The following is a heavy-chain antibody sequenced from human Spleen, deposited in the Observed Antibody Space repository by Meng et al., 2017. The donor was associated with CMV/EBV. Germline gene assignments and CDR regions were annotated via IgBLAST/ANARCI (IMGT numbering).Heavy chain of an antibody. J-gene: IGHJ6*02. CDR1: GYIFTGYY. D-gene: IGHD3-3*01. V-gene: IGHV1-69*10. CDR2: INPILSMA. CDR3: ARDFKTRRGIFGTVSGGYYGMDA. Sequence: SVKVSCKASGYIFTGYYMHWVRQAPGQGLEWMGWINPILSMATYPQRFQGRVTITADKSTTTAYMELSSLRSEDTALYYCARDFKTRRGIFGTVSGGYYGMDAWGQGTTVTVSS.